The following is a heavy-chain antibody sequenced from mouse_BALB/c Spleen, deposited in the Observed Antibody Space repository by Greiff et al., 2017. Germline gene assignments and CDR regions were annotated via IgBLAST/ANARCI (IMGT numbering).Heavy chain of an antibody. CDR3: ARCYRGYCYFDV. J-gene: IGHJ1*01. D-gene: IGHD2-14*01. CDR1: GFSLTGYG. V-gene: IGHV2-6-7*01. Sequence: VQLQQSGPGLVAPSQSLSITCTVSGFSLTGYGVNWVRQPPGKGLEWLGMIWGDGSTDYNSALKSRLSISKDNSKSQVFLNMNSQQTDDTARYYCARCYRGYCYFDVWGAGTTVTVSS. CDR2: IWGDGST.